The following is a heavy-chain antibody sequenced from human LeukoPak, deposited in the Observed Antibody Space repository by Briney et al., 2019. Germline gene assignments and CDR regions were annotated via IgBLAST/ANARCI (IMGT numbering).Heavy chain of an antibody. V-gene: IGHV4-39*07. Sequence: SETLSLTCTVSGGSISSSTSHYWGWIRQPPGKGLEWIGSIYYSGSTYYNPSLKSRVTISVDTSKNQFSLKLSSVTAADTAVYYCARGTAGTLGYWGQETLVTVSS. CDR1: GGSISSSTSHY. CDR2: IYYSGST. D-gene: IGHD1-26*01. CDR3: ARGTAGTLGY. J-gene: IGHJ4*02.